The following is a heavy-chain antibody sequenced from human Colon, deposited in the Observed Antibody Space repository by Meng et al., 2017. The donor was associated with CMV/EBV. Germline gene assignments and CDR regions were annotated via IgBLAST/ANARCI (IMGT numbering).Heavy chain of an antibody. V-gene: IGHV1-69*12. CDR3: ARDIDSAEGY. CDR1: GGIFSSYA. D-gene: IGHD1-26*01. Sequence: QVQLVQSGAEEKKPGSSVKVSFKASGGIFSSYAISWVRPAPGQGLEWMGGIIPIFGTANYAQKFQGRVTITADESTSTAYMELGSLRSEDTAVYYCARDIDSAEGYWGQGTLVTVSS. J-gene: IGHJ4*02. CDR2: IIPIFGTA.